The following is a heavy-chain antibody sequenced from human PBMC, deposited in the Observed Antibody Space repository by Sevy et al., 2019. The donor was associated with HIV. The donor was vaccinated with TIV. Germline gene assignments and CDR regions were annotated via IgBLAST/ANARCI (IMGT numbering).Heavy chain of an antibody. D-gene: IGHD6-19*01. CDR3: ARDNRLAVSSFDY. V-gene: IGHV3-33*01. Sequence: GGSLRLSCTASGFTFNNYGMHWVRQAPGKGLEWVAVIWSDGTNAYYADSVKGRFAVSRDNSKDKLYLQMNSLRAEDTAVYYCARDNRLAVSSFDYWGQGTLVTVSS. J-gene: IGHJ4*02. CDR1: GFTFNNYG. CDR2: IWSDGTNA.